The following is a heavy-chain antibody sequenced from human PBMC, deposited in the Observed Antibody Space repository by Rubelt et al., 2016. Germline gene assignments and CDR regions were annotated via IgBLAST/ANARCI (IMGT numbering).Heavy chain of an antibody. CDR1: GYTFTSYG. D-gene: IGHD3-10*01. CDR2: ISAYNGNT. J-gene: IGHJ4*02. V-gene: IGHV1-18*01. Sequence: QVQLVQSGAEVKKPGASVKVSCKASGYTFTSYGLSWVRQAPGQGLEWMGWISAYNGNTNYAQRRQGRGTMTTDTSTRTAYMELRSLRADDTAVYYCARDPLPVRGVIMTPTHWGQGTLVTVSS. CDR3: ARDPLPVRGVIMTPTH.